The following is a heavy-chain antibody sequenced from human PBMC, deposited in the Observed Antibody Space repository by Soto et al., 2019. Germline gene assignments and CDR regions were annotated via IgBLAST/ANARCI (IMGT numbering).Heavy chain of an antibody. D-gene: IGHD3-3*01. V-gene: IGHV5-51*03. Sequence: EVQLVQSGAEVKKPGESLQISCKGSGYSFTSYWIGWVRQMPGKGLEWMGIIYPGDSDTRYSPSFQGQVTISADKSISTAYLQWSSLKASDTAMYYCARRADDVVWSGYYDYWGQGTLVTVSS. J-gene: IGHJ4*02. CDR1: GYSFTSYW. CDR3: ARRADDVVWSGYYDY. CDR2: IYPGDSDT.